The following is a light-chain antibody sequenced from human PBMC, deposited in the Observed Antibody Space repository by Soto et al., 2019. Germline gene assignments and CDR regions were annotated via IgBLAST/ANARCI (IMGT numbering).Light chain of an antibody. CDR1: SSDVGSYNY. CDR2: EVS. V-gene: IGLV2-14*01. Sequence: QSALTQPASVSGSPGQSITISCTGTSSDVGSYNYVSWYQQHPGKGPKLMIYEVSNRPSGVSHRFSGSKSGNTASLTISGLQTEDEAHYYCGSYRSSLTFNYVFGSGTKLTVL. CDR3: GSYRSSLTFNYV. J-gene: IGLJ1*01.